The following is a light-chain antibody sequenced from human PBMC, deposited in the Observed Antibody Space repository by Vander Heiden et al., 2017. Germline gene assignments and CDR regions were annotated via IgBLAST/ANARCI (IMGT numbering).Light chain of an antibody. CDR1: SSDVGGYNF. J-gene: IGLJ2*01. CDR2: DVS. CDR3: SSYTTSSTLVI. V-gene: IGLV2-14*03. Sequence: QSALTQPASVSGSPGQSVSISCTGTSSDVGGYNFVSWYQQHPGKVPKLRMYDVSNRPSGVSTRFSGSKSGNTASLTIFGLQAEDEADYYCSSYTTSSTLVIFGGGTKLTVL.